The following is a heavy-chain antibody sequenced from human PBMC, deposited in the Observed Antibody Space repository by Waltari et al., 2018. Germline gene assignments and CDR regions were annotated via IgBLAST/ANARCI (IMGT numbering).Heavy chain of an antibody. Sequence: EVQLVESGGGLVKPGGSLRLSCAASGFTFSSYSMNWVRQAPGKRMGRISTISSSSSYIYYADSVKGRFTISRDNAKSSLYLQMNSLRAEDTAVYYCAGGPPGYWGQGTLVTVSS. CDR1: GFTFSSYS. CDR3: AGGPPGY. V-gene: IGHV3-21*01. J-gene: IGHJ4*02. CDR2: ISSSSSYI.